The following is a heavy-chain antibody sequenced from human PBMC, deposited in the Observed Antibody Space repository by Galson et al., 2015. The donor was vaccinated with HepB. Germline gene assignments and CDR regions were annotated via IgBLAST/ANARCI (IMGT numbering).Heavy chain of an antibody. Sequence: SVKVSRKASGYTFASYGVSWVRQAPGQGLEWLGWINAYNGDTKYAQKFQGRVTMTTDTSTSTAYMEVKSLRSDDSAVYYCAREWSDVDIAMALDFWGQGTLVTVSS. V-gene: IGHV1-18*01. CDR1: GYTFASYG. CDR3: AREWSDVDIAMALDF. CDR2: INAYNGDT. D-gene: IGHD5-18*01. J-gene: IGHJ4*02.